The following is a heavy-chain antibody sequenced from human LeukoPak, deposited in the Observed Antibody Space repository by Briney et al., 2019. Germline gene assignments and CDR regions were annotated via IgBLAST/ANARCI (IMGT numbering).Heavy chain of an antibody. CDR2: ISGSGGST. CDR1: GFTFSSYA. Sequence: PGGSLRLSCAASGFTFSSYAMSWVRQAPGKGLEWVSGISGSGGSTYYADSVKGRFTISRDNSKNTLYLQMNSLRAEDTAVYYCAKDQLGANSYYYDYWGQGTLVTVSS. V-gene: IGHV3-23*01. CDR3: AKDQLGANSYYYDY. D-gene: IGHD1-1*01. J-gene: IGHJ4*02.